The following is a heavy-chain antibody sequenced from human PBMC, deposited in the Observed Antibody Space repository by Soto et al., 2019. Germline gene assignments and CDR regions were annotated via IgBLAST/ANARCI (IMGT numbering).Heavy chain of an antibody. CDR3: AKDNPWFDP. Sequence: GGSLRPSCAASGFTFSSYGMHWVRQAPGKGLEWVAVISYDGSNKYYADSVKGRFTISRDNSKNTLYLQMNSLRAEDTAVYYCAKDNPWFDPWGQGTLVTVS. CDR1: GFTFSSYG. J-gene: IGHJ5*02. CDR2: ISYDGSNK. V-gene: IGHV3-30*18.